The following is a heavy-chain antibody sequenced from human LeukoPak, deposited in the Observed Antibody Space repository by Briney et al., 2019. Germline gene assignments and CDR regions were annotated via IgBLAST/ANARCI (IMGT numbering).Heavy chain of an antibody. J-gene: IGHJ5*02. Sequence: SQTLSLTCAISGDSVSSNSVTWNWIRQPPSRGLEWLGRTYYRSTWYNDYAVSVRGRITVNPDTSKNQFSLHLNSVTPEDTAVYYCARRLTRYDCFDPWGQGILVTVSS. CDR2: TYYRSTWYN. CDR3: ARRLTRYDCFDP. V-gene: IGHV6-1*01. D-gene: IGHD1-1*01. CDR1: GDSVSSNSVT.